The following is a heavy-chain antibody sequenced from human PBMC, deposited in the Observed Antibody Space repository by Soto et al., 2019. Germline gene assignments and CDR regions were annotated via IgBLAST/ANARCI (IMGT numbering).Heavy chain of an antibody. CDR3: VKQAHGLDGVAFDY. CDR1: GFIFSEST. D-gene: IGHD2-15*01. J-gene: IGHJ4*02. Sequence: GGSLRLSCSSSGFIFSESTIYWVRQVPGKGLEAISAVSTSGRSTYYADSVKDRFTISRDNSKNTLFLQMGSLRPEDTAIYYCVKQAHGLDGVAFDYWGQGTQVTVSS. V-gene: IGHV3-64D*06. CDR2: VSTSGRST.